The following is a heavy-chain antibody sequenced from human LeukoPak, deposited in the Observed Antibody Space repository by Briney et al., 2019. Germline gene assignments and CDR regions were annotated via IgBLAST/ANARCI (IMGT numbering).Heavy chain of an antibody. J-gene: IGHJ4*02. CDR2: ISSSGTTV. CDR1: GFTFSSYE. V-gene: IGHV3-48*03. CDR3: ARVPRYGFWSGYSPEY. Sequence: GGSLRLSCAASGFTFSSYEMNWVRQAPGKGLEWVSYISSSGTTVYYADSVKGRFTISRDNAKNSLYLQMNSLRADDTAVYYCARVPRYGFWSGYSPEYWGQGTPVTVSS. D-gene: IGHD3-3*01.